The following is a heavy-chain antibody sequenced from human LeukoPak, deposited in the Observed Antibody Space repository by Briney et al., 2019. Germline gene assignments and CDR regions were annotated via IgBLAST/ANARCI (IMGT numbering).Heavy chain of an antibody. D-gene: IGHD5-18*01. Sequence: PSQTLSLTCTVSGGSISSGGYYWSWIRQHPGKGLEWIGFIYYSGSTYYNPSLKSRVTISVDTSKNQFSLKLSSVTAADTAVYYCARQGSDTAMVTDYYYYGMDVWGQGTTVTVSS. CDR2: IYYSGST. CDR3: ARQGSDTAMVTDYYYYGMDV. CDR1: GGSISSGGYY. J-gene: IGHJ6*02. V-gene: IGHV4-31*03.